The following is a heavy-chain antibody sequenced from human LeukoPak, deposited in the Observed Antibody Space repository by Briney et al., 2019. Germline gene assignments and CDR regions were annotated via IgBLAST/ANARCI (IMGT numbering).Heavy chain of an antibody. V-gene: IGHV3-21*01. D-gene: IGHD5-12*01. CDR3: AKARYGYDSYYFDY. CDR1: GFTFSSYS. J-gene: IGHJ4*02. Sequence: GGSLRLSCAASGFTFSSYSMNWVRQAPGKGLEWVSSISSSSSYIYYADSVKGRFTISRDNAKNSLYLQMNSLRAEDTAVYYCAKARYGYDSYYFDYWGQGTLVTVSS. CDR2: ISSSSSYI.